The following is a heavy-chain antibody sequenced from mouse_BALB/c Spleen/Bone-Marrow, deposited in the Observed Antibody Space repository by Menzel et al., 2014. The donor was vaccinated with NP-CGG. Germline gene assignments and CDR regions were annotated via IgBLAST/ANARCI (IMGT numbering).Heavy chain of an antibody. J-gene: IGHJ4*01. V-gene: IGHV2-5*01. CDR2: IWRGGST. Sequence: VKVVESGPGLVQPSQSLSITCTVSGFSLTSYGVHWVRQSPGKGLEWLGVIWRGGSTDYNAAFMSRLSITKDNSKSQVFLKMNSLQADDTAIYYCAKNLDAMDYWGQGTSVTVSS. CDR1: GFSLTSYG. CDR3: AKNLDAMDY.